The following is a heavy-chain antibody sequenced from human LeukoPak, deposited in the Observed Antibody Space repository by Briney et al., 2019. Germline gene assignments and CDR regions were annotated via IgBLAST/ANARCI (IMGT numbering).Heavy chain of an antibody. CDR3: ARVIGSSSWYSRAFDP. CDR1: GGSISSYY. J-gene: IGHJ5*02. V-gene: IGHV4-59*12. CDR2: IYYSGST. D-gene: IGHD6-13*01. Sequence: SETLSLTCTVSGGSISSYYWSWIRQPPGKGLEWIGYIYYSGSTNYNPSLKSRVTISVDTSKNQFSLKLSSVTAADTAVYYCARVIGSSSWYSRAFDPWGQGTLVTVSS.